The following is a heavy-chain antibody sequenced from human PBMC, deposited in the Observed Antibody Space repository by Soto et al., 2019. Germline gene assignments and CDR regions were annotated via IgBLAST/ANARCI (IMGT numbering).Heavy chain of an antibody. J-gene: IGHJ4*02. V-gene: IGHV1-69*01. CDR2: IIPIFGTA. CDR3: ARDGGRHSGGIDY. CDR1: GGTFSSYS. D-gene: IGHD1-26*01. Sequence: QVQLVQSAAEVKKPGSSVKVSCKASGGTFSSYSINWVRQAPGQGLEWMGEIIPIFGTANYAQKFQGRVTITADESTSTVYMELSSLRSEDTAVYYCARDGGRHSGGIDYWGQGTLVTVSS.